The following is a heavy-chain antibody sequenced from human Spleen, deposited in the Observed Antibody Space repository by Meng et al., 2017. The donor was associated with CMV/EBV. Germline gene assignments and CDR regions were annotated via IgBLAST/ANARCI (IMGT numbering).Heavy chain of an antibody. CDR3: AREIREYCSSTSCLNYFDY. CDR1: GFTFDDYG. D-gene: IGHD2-2*01. J-gene: IGHJ4*02. CDR2: INWNGGST. V-gene: IGHV3-20*04. Sequence: GESLKISCAASGFTFDDYGMNWVRQAPGKGLEWVSAINWNGGSTGYADSVKGRFTISRDNTKNSLYLQMNSLRAEDTAMYYCAREIREYCSSTSCLNYFDYWGQGTLVTVS.